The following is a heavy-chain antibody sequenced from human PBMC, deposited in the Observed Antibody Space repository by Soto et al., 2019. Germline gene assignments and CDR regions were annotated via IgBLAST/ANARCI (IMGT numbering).Heavy chain of an antibody. V-gene: IGHV1-69*01. CDR1: GGTFSSYA. CDR3: ARGGPGGIAAAGSFDY. Sequence: QVQLVQSGAEVKKPGSSVKVSCKASGGTFSSYAISWVRQAPGQGLERMGGIIPIFGTANYAQKFQGRVTITADESTSTAYMELSSLRSEDTAVYYCARGGPGGIAAAGSFDYWGQGTLVTVSS. J-gene: IGHJ4*02. D-gene: IGHD6-13*01. CDR2: IIPIFGTA.